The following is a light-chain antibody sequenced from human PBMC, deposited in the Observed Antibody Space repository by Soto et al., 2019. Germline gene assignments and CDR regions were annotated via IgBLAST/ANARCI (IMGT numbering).Light chain of an antibody. CDR2: EVR. Sequence: ALTQPASVSGSPGQSITISCTGTSSDVGGYNYVSWYQLHPGKAPKLIISEVRNRPSGVSLRFSGSKSGNTASLTISGLQAEDEADYFCSSYTSDSNPYVFGTGTKVTVL. CDR3: SSYTSDSNPYV. V-gene: IGLV2-14*01. CDR1: SSDVGGYNY. J-gene: IGLJ1*01.